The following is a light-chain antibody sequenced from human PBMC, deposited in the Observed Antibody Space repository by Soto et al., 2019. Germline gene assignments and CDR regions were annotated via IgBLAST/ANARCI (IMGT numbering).Light chain of an antibody. Sequence: DIQMTQSPSTLSASAGDRVTITCRASQSISSWVAWYQQKPGKAPKLLIYKASSLESGVPSRFSGSGSGTEFTLTISNLQPDDFATYYCQQYSTYWTFGQGTNVEIK. CDR1: QSISSW. CDR2: KAS. V-gene: IGKV1-5*03. CDR3: QQYSTYWT. J-gene: IGKJ1*01.